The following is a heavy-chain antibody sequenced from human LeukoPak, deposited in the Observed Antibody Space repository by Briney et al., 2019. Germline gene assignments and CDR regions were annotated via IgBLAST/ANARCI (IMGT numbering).Heavy chain of an antibody. D-gene: IGHD6-6*01. CDR3: ARFSQLASNDY. Sequence: PGGSLRLSCAASGFTFSSCWMSWVRQAPGKGLEWVANIKEDGSEKYYVDSVKGRFTISRDNAKNPLCLQMNSLRAEDTAVYYCARFSQLASNDYWGQGTLVTVSS. CDR2: IKEDGSEK. J-gene: IGHJ4*02. CDR1: GFTFSSCW. V-gene: IGHV3-7*01.